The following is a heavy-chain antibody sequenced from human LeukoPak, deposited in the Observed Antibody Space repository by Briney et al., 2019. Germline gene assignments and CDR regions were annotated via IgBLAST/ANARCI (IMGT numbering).Heavy chain of an antibody. J-gene: IGHJ4*02. D-gene: IGHD1-26*01. Sequence: GASVKVSCKASGYSFTGYDIRWVRQAPGQGLEWMGWISPNSGGTNYAQKFQGRVTMTRDTSISTAYMELSRLRSDDTAIYYCARDSSEGYLDYWGQGTLVTVSS. CDR3: ARDSSEGYLDY. CDR2: ISPNSGGT. CDR1: GYSFTGYD. V-gene: IGHV1-2*02.